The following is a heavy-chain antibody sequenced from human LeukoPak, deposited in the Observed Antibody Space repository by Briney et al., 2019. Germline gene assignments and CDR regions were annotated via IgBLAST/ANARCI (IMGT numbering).Heavy chain of an antibody. CDR1: GGTFSSYA. CDR2: IIPIFGTA. Sequence: GASVKVSFKASGGTFSSYAISWVRQAPGQGLEWMGRIIPIFGTANYAQKFQGRVTITADKSTSTAYMELSSLRSEDTAVYYCASASRYYYDSSGYYSERGWGQGTLVTVSS. D-gene: IGHD3-22*01. V-gene: IGHV1-69*06. CDR3: ASASRYYYDSSGYYSERG. J-gene: IGHJ4*02.